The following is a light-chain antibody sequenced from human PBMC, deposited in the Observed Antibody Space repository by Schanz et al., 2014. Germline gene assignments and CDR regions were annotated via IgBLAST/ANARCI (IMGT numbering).Light chain of an antibody. J-gene: IGKJ3*01. Sequence: DIQMTQSPSSLSASVGDRVTLTCPASQDISNYLNWYQQKPGKAPKLLIYDASNLETGVPSRFSGSGSGTDFTFTISSLQPEDIATYYCQHYDNLRMTFGPGTKVDFK. CDR3: QHYDNLRMT. CDR2: DAS. CDR1: QDISNY. V-gene: IGKV1-33*01.